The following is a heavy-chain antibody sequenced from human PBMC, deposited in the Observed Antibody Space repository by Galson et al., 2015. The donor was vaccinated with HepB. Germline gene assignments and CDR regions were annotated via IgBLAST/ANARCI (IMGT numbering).Heavy chain of an antibody. CDR1: GGSISSSTYN. Sequence: SETLSLTCTVSGGSISSSTYNWAWIRQPPGKGLEWIGSVSYSGSTYYNPSLKSRVTISADTSKNEFSLKLSSVTAADTAIYYCARDHYNVCWYKYWGQGSLVTVSS. CDR3: ARDHYNVCWYKY. J-gene: IGHJ4*02. V-gene: IGHV4-39*07. D-gene: IGHD6-13*01. CDR2: VSYSGST.